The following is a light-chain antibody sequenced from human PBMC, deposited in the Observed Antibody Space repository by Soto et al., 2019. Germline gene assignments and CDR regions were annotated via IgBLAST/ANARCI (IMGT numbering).Light chain of an antibody. CDR1: QSVSSSY. J-gene: IGKJ4*01. CDR2: GAS. Sequence: EIVLTQSPGTLSLSPGERATLSCRASQSVSSSYLAWYQQKPGQAPRLLIYGASSRATGIPDRFSGSGSGTDFNLTISRLEPEDFAVYYCQQHGSSPWALGRGTKVEIK. V-gene: IGKV3-20*01. CDR3: QQHGSSPWA.